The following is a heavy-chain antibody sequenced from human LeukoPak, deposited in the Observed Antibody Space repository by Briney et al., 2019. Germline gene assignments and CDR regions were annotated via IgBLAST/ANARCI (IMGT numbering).Heavy chain of an antibody. CDR2: IYYSGST. Sequence: SETLSLTCTVSGGSISSYYWSWIRQPPGKGLEWIGYIYYSGSTNYNPSLKSRVTISVDTSKNQFSLKLSSVTAADTAVYYCARARGHYYDSSGYYSSYYFDYWGQGTLVTVSS. J-gene: IGHJ4*02. CDR1: GGSISSYY. CDR3: ARARGHYYDSSGYYSSYYFDY. V-gene: IGHV4-59*01. D-gene: IGHD3-22*01.